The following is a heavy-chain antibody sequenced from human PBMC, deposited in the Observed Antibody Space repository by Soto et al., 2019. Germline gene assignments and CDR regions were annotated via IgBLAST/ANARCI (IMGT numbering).Heavy chain of an antibody. CDR3: ALWNERELVFDV. V-gene: IGHV3-53*01. CDR1: GLTISGKKY. Sequence: DVQLVESGGGLIQPGESLRLSCAAFGLTISGKKYVAWVRQAPGKGLEWVSALYDVDGSFYADSVTGRFTTSSDSSKTTVYLKMNPQKPDDTAVNYCALWNERELVFDVWGKGTPVTISS. CDR2: LYDVDGS. J-gene: IGHJ3*01. D-gene: IGHD1-1*01.